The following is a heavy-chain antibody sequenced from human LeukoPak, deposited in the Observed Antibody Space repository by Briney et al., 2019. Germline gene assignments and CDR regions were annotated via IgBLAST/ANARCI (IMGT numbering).Heavy chain of an antibody. Sequence: GASVKVSCKASGYTFSSYYMHWVRQAPGQGLEWMGAINPRSGSTSYAQKFQGRVSMTRDMSTSRVYMELSSLRSEDTAVYYCARDPKDDTSGYYYFDYWGQGTLVTVSS. J-gene: IGHJ4*02. CDR3: ARDPKDDTSGYYYFDY. CDR1: GYTFSSYY. CDR2: INPRSGST. V-gene: IGHV1-46*01. D-gene: IGHD3-22*01.